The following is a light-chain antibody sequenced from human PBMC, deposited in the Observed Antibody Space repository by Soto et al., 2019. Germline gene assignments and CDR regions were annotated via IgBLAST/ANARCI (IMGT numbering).Light chain of an antibody. Sequence: QSVLTQSPSASASLGASVKLTGTLSSGHNNYAIAWHQQQPEKGPRYLMKLNTDGSHSKGDGIPDRFSGSRSGAERYLTISSLQSEDEADYYCQTWGTGIAVFGGGTQLTVL. J-gene: IGLJ7*01. CDR1: SGHNNYA. V-gene: IGLV4-69*01. CDR3: QTWGTGIAV. CDR2: LNTDGSH.